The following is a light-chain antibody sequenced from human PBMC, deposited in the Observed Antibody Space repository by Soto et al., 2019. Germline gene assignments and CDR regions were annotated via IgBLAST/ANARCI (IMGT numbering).Light chain of an antibody. Sequence: QSVLTQPPSASGTPGQRVTISCSGSSSNIGSKTVNWYQQLPGTVPKLLIYNSYQRPSGVPDRFSGSKSGTSASLAISGLQSEVEADYSCAAWDASMNGYVFGAGTKLTVL. CDR2: NSY. J-gene: IGLJ1*01. CDR1: SSNIGSKT. CDR3: AAWDASMNGYV. V-gene: IGLV1-44*01.